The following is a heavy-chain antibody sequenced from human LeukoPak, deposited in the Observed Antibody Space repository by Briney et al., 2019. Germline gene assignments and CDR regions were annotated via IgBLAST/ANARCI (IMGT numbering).Heavy chain of an antibody. V-gene: IGHV4-59*01. CDR3: ATLVATVPN. CDR1: GGSISSYY. J-gene: IGHJ4*02. D-gene: IGHD5-12*01. CDR2: IYYSGST. Sequence: SETLFLTCTVSGGSISSYYWSWIRQPPGKGLEWIGYIYYSGSTNYNPSLKSRVTISVDTSKNQFSLKLSSVTAADTAVYYCATLVATVPNWGQGTLVTVSS.